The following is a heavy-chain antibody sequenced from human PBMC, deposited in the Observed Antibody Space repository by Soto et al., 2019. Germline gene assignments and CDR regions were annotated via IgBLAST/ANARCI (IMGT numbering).Heavy chain of an antibody. J-gene: IGHJ4*02. CDR3: ARDHDSSGYYLGY. D-gene: IGHD3-22*01. Sequence: GGSLRLSCAASGFTVSIYGMHWVRQAPGKGLEWVAVIWYDGSNKYYADSVKGRFTISRDNSKNTLYLQMNSLRAEDTAVYYCARDHDSSGYYLGYWGQGTLVTVSS. CDR1: GFTVSIYG. CDR2: IWYDGSNK. V-gene: IGHV3-33*01.